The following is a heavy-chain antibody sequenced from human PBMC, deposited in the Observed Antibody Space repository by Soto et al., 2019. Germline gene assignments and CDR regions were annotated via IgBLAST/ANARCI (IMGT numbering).Heavy chain of an antibody. CDR1: GFTFSGSA. Sequence: GGSQRLSSTASGFTFSGSARHWVRQASGKGLEWVGRIRSKANSYATAYAASVKGRFTISRDDSKNTAYLQMNSLKTEDTAVYYCTRRVVITREASMDVWGQGTTVTVSS. D-gene: IGHD3-22*01. V-gene: IGHV3-73*01. CDR3: TRRVVITREASMDV. CDR2: IRSKANSYAT. J-gene: IGHJ6*02.